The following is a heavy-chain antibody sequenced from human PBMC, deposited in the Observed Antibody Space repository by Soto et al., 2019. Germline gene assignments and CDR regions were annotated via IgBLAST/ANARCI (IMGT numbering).Heavy chain of an antibody. V-gene: IGHV4-30-4*01. CDR1: GGSISSGDYY. D-gene: IGHD4-17*01. CDR2: IYYSGST. J-gene: IGHJ6*02. Sequence: PSETLSLTCTVSGGSISSGDYYWSWIRQPPGKGLEWIGYIYYSGSTYYNPSLKSRVTISVDTSKNQFSLKLSSVTAADTAVYYCARGRGDYGSMDVWRQGTTVTVSS. CDR3: ARGRGDYGSMDV.